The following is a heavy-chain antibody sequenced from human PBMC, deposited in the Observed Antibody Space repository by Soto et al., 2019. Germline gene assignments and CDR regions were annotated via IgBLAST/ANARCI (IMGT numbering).Heavy chain of an antibody. J-gene: IGHJ1*01. CDR2: IIPILGIA. Sequence: QVQLVQSGAEVKKPGSSVKVSCKASGGTFSSYPISWVRQAPGQGLEWMGRIIPILGIANYAQKFQGRVTITADKSTSTAYMELSSLRSEDTAVYYCAMGRHDSSGLIEYFQHWGQGTLVTVSS. CDR1: GGTFSSYP. D-gene: IGHD3-22*01. CDR3: AMGRHDSSGLIEYFQH. V-gene: IGHV1-69*02.